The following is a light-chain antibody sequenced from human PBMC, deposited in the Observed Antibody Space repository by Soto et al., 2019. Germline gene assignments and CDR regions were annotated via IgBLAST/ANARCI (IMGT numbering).Light chain of an antibody. CDR3: LQAAQSPLT. Sequence: DIVLTQSPLSLPVTPGEPASISCRSSQSLLQSNGNNHVDWYLQRPGQSPQLLLYLASSRASGVPDGFSGSGSGTEFSLEISRVEAEDVGVYYCLQAAQSPLTFGQGTRLEIK. CDR1: QSLLQSNGNNH. V-gene: IGKV2-28*01. J-gene: IGKJ5*01. CDR2: LAS.